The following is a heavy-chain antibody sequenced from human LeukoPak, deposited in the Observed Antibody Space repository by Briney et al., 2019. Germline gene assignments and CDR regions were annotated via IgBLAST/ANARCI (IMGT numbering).Heavy chain of an antibody. CDR2: IYYSGST. J-gene: IGHJ4*02. D-gene: IGHD5-18*01. Sequence: PSETLSLTCTGSGGSISSSSYYWGWIRQPPGKGLEWIGSIYYSGSTYYNPSLKSRVTISVDTSKNQFSLKLSSVTAADTAVYYCARSFDDEQLWLEKYFDYWGQGTLVTVSS. CDR1: GGSISSSSYY. V-gene: IGHV4-39*01. CDR3: ARSFDDEQLWLEKYFDY.